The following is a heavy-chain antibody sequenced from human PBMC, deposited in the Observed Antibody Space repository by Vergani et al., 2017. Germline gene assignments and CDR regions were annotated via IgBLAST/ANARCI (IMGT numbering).Heavy chain of an antibody. D-gene: IGHD6-19*01. J-gene: IGHJ4*02. V-gene: IGHV1-46*01. CDR2: INPSGVST. CDR1: GFTFTSYY. CDR3: ARESPVAGTRFDY. Sequence: VQLLESGGGLVQPGGSLRLSCAASGFTFTSYYMPWVRQAPGQGLEWMGIINPSGVSTSYAQKFQGRVTMTRDTSTSTVYMELSSLRSEDTAVYYCARESPVAGTRFDYWGQGTLVTVSS.